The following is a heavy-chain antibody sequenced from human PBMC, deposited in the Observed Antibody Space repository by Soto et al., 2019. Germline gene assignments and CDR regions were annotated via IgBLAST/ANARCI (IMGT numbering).Heavy chain of an antibody. V-gene: IGHV3-72*01. J-gene: IGHJ4*02. CDR2: IRNKANSYST. CDR1: GISFNDHY. Sequence: GGSLRLSCAASGISFNDHYMDWVRPAPGKGLEWVGRIRNKANSYSTEYAASVKGRFTISRDDSKTSLYLQMNSLNTEDTAVYYCARASYGSGTYFFDFWGQGTLVTVSS. CDR3: ARASYGSGTYFFDF. D-gene: IGHD3-10*01.